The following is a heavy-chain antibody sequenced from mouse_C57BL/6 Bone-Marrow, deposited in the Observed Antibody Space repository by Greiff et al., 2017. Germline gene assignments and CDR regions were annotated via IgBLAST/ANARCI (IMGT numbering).Heavy chain of an antibody. Sequence: VQLQQSGPVLVKPGASVKMSCKASGYTFTDYYMNWVKQSHGKSLEWIGVINPYNGGTSYNQKFKGKATLTVDKSSSTAYMALNSLTSEESTVYYCAGDGRSPYYYAMDYWGQGTSVTVSS. D-gene: IGHD1-1*01. V-gene: IGHV1-19*01. J-gene: IGHJ4*01. CDR3: AGDGRSPYYYAMDY. CDR2: INPYNGGT. CDR1: GYTFTDYY.